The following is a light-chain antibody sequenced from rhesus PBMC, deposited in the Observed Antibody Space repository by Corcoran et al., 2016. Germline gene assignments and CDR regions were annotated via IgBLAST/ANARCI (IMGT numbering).Light chain of an antibody. Sequence: DIQMTQSPSSLSASVGDRVTITCRASQGISSWLAWYQQKPGKAPNLLIYKASILQSGVPSRFSGVGSGTDFTLTISSLQPEDFATYYCQQYNSAPWTFGQGTKVEIK. CDR2: KAS. CDR1: QGISSW. CDR3: QQYNSAPWT. J-gene: IGKJ1*01. V-gene: IGKV1-21*01.